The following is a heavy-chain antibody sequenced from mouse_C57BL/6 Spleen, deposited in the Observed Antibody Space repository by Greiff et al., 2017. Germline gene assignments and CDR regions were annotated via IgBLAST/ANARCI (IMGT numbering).Heavy chain of an antibody. CDR3: LYGNYGDYYAMDY. J-gene: IGHJ4*01. V-gene: IGHV1-64*01. D-gene: IGHD2-1*01. Sequence: QVQLQQPGAELVKPGASVKLSCKASGYTFTSYWMHWVKQRPGQGLEWIGMIHPNSGSTNYNEKFKSKATLTVDKSSSTAYMQLSSLTSEDSAVYYCLYGNYGDYYAMDYWGQGTSVTVSS. CDR2: IHPNSGST. CDR1: GYTFTSYW.